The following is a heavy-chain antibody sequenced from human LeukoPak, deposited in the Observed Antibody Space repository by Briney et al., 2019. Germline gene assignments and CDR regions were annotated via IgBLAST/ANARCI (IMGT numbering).Heavy chain of an antibody. V-gene: IGHV3-48*04. CDR3: VKDNREEDWFDP. CDR2: ISSRGRTI. D-gene: IGHD2/OR15-2a*01. Sequence: PGGSLRLSCAASGFTFSYYSMNWVRQAPGKGLEWVSYISSRGRTIYYADSVKGRFTISRDNAKNSLYLQMSSLRPEDTAVYYCVKDNREEDWFDPWGQGTLVTVSS. CDR1: GFTFSYYS. J-gene: IGHJ5*02.